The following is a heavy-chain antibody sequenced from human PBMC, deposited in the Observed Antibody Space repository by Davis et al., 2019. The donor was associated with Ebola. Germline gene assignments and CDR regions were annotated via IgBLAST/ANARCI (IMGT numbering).Heavy chain of an antibody. J-gene: IGHJ4*02. Sequence: MPSETLSLTCIVSGGSIRSLYWSWIRQPPGKGLEWIGYIYYSGNTNYNPSLKSRVTMSVDTSKNQFSLRLKSVTAADTAMYYCARDYVYWGQGILVTVSS. D-gene: IGHD1-14*01. CDR3: ARDYVY. CDR2: IYYSGNT. CDR1: GGSIRSLY. V-gene: IGHV4-59*11.